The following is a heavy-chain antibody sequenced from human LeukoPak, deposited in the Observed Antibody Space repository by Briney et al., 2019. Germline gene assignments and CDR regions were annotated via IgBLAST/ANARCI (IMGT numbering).Heavy chain of an antibody. V-gene: IGHV3-66*01. CDR3: ARSISLAGGYYDY. CDR2: IYSGGST. Sequence: PGGSLRLSCAASGFTVSINYMSWVRQAPGKGLEWVSVIYSGGSTYYADSVKGRFTISRDNSKNTLYLQMNSLRAEDTAVYYCARSISLAGGYYDYWGQGTLVTVSS. J-gene: IGHJ4*02. CDR1: GFTVSINY. D-gene: IGHD3-22*01.